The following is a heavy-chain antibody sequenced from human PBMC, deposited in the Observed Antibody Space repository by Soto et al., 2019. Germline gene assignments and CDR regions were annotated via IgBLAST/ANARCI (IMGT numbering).Heavy chain of an antibody. V-gene: IGHV1-3*01. CDR1: GYTFTSYA. CDR3: ARGFRDNLKTFWSGYSNDFYYYDMDV. D-gene: IGHD3-3*01. Sequence: QVQLVQSGAEVKKPGASVKVSCKASGYTFTSYAMHWVRQAPGQRLEWMGWINAGNGNTKYSQKFQGRVTITRDTSESTAYMELSSLRSEDTAVYYCARGFRDNLKTFWSGYSNDFYYYDMDVWGQGTTVTVSS. CDR2: INAGNGNT. J-gene: IGHJ6*02.